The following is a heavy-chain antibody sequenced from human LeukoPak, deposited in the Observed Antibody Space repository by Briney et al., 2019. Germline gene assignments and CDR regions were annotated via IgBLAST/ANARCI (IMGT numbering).Heavy chain of an antibody. J-gene: IGHJ6*02. D-gene: IGHD3-10*01. CDR3: ARDYKYYGSGSNYYYGMDV. V-gene: IGHV4-59*01. CDR1: GGSISSYY. CDR2: IYYSVST. Sequence: SETLSLTCTVSGGSISSYYWSWIRQPPGKGLEWIGYIYYSVSTNYSPSLKSRVTISVDTSKNQFSLKLSSVTAADTAVYYCARDYKYYGSGSNYYYGMDVWGQGTTVTVSS.